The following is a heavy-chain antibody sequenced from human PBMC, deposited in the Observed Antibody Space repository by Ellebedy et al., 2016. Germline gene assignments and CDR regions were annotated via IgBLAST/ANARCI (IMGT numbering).Heavy chain of an antibody. Sequence: GGSLRLSXAGSGFTFNDYALHWVRQAPWKGLEWVSGISWDSAVIGYGGSVKGRFTISKDSAKNYLYLQMNSLRPEDTAFYYCAKGTMDYFYHWGQGTLVTVSS. V-gene: IGHV3-9*01. CDR3: AKGTMDYFYH. CDR1: GFTFNDYA. CDR2: ISWDSAVI. D-gene: IGHD4/OR15-4a*01. J-gene: IGHJ4*02.